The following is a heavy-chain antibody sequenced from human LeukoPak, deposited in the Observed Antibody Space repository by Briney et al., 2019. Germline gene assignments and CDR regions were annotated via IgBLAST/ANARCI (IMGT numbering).Heavy chain of an antibody. CDR3: ARATAGDIDY. D-gene: IGHD6-13*01. V-gene: IGHV1-69*04. CDR1: GYTFTGYY. CDR2: IIPILGIA. J-gene: IGHJ4*02. Sequence: GASVKVSCKASGYTFTGYYMHWVRQAPGQGLEWMGRIIPILGIANYAQKFQGRVTITADKSTSTAYMELSSLRSEDTAVYYCARATAGDIDYWGQGTLVTVSS.